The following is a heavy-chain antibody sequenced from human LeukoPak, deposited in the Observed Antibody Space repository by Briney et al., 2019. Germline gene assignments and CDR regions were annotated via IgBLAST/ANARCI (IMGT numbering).Heavy chain of an antibody. CDR3: ARGRRLFLSDLDY. Sequence: PSVQFSYKASGGTFSSYAIGWVRQAPGQGREWMGWIIAYNGNTNYSQKLQGRVTMTTDTSPSTAYMELRSLRSDDTAVYYCARGRRLFLSDLDYWGQGTLVTVSS. CDR1: GGTFSSYA. V-gene: IGHV1-18*01. D-gene: IGHD6-25*01. CDR2: IIAYNGNT. J-gene: IGHJ4*02.